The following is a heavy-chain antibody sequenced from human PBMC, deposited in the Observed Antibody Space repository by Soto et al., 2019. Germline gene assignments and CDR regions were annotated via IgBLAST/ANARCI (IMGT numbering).Heavy chain of an antibody. CDR1: GYSFSSYV. D-gene: IGHD3-22*01. J-gene: IGHJ4*02. CDR2: INTYNGNR. CDR3: ARDRLRGYDSSGFYS. Sequence: ASVKVSCKASGYSFSSYVINWVRQAPGQGLEWMGWINTYNGNRNYAQKFEDRVTMTTATSTNTVYMELRSLKSDDTAIYYCARDRLRGYDSSGFYSWGQGTLVTVSS. V-gene: IGHV1-18*01.